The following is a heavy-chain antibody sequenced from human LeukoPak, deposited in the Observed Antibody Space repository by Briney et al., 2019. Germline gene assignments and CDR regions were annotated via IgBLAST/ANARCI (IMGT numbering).Heavy chain of an antibody. CDR2: ISGSGSST. D-gene: IGHD3-22*01. CDR3: AKEHKMYHYDTRGYYYVCYFDY. Sequence: GGSLRLSCAVSGFTFSSYAMSWVRQAPGEGLEWVSAISGSGSSTYYADSVTGRFTIPRDNSKNTQYLQMTSLRAEDTAVYCCAKEHKMYHYDTRGYYYVCYFDYWGQGTLVTVSS. J-gene: IGHJ4*02. V-gene: IGHV3-23*01. CDR1: GFTFSSYA.